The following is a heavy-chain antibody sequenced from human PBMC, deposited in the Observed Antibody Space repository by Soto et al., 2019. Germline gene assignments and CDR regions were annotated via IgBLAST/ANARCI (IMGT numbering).Heavy chain of an antibody. Sequence: SETLSLTCTVSGGSISSGGYYWSWIRQPPGKGLEWIGYIYYSGSTYYNPSLKSRVTIPVDTSKNQFSLKLSSVTAADTAVYYCARGSTGYSSSWYRYWGQGTLVTVSS. J-gene: IGHJ4*02. V-gene: IGHV4-30-4*08. D-gene: IGHD6-13*01. CDR2: IYYSGST. CDR3: ARGSTGYSSSWYRY. CDR1: GGSISSGGYY.